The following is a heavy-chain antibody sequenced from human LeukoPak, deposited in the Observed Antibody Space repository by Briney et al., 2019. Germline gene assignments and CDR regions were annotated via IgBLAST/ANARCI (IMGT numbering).Heavy chain of an antibody. CDR2: INPSGGST. D-gene: IGHD6-13*01. CDR3: ARGRSSSWYDSWYYFDY. V-gene: IGHV1-46*01. Sequence: ASVEVSCKASGYTFTSYYMHWVRQAPGQGLEWMGIINPSGGSTSYAQKFQGRVTMTRDMSTSTVYMELSSLRSEDTAVYYCARGRSSSWYDSWYYFDYWGQGTLVTVSS. J-gene: IGHJ4*02. CDR1: GYTFTSYY.